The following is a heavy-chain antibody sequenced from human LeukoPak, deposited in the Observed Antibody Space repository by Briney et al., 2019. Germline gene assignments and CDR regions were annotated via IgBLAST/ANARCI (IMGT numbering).Heavy chain of an antibody. D-gene: IGHD7-27*01. J-gene: IGHJ4*02. CDR2: ISGSGVT. Sequence: GGSLRLSCAASGFTFSASAMTWVRQAPGKGLEWVSGISGSGVTDYADSVKGRFTISRDNSKNTLYLQMNSLRAEDTAVYYCAKDLNWGGRWGQGTLVTVSS. CDR1: GFTFSASA. CDR3: AKDLNWGGR. V-gene: IGHV3-23*01.